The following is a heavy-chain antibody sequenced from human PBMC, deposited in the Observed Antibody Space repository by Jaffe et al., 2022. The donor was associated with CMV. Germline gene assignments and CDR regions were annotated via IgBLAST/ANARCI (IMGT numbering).Heavy chain of an antibody. CDR1: GFTFSSYA. CDR2: ISGSGGST. J-gene: IGHJ3*02. D-gene: IGHD2-2*01. Sequence: EVQLLESGGGLVQPGGSLRLSCAASGFTFSSYAMSWVRQAPGKGLEWVSAISGSGGSTYYADSVKGRFTISRDNSKNTLYLQMNSLRAEDTAVYYCAKDLAEDIVVVPAATRGAFDIWGQGTMVTVSS. CDR3: AKDLAEDIVVVPAATRGAFDI. V-gene: IGHV3-23*01.